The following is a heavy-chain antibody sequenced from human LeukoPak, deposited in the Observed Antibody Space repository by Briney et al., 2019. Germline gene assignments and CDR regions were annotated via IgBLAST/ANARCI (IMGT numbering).Heavy chain of an antibody. D-gene: IGHD3-22*01. CDR3: ARVGKVRYYDSSGYYLPVVDY. Sequence: SETLSLTCTVSGGSISSGGYYWSWIRQHPGKGPEWIGYIYYSGSTYYNPSLKSRVTISVDTSKNQFSLKLSSVTAADTAVYYCARVGKVRYYDSSGYYLPVVDYWGQGTLVTVSS. CDR2: IYYSGST. CDR1: GGSISSGGYY. V-gene: IGHV4-31*03. J-gene: IGHJ4*02.